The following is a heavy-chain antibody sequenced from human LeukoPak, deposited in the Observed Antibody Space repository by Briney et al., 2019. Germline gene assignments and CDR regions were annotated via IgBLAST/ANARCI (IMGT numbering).Heavy chain of an antibody. CDR3: ARGLVGATGPYYFDY. CDR1: GFTFSSYS. D-gene: IGHD1-26*01. Sequence: GGSLRLSCAASGFTFSSYSMNWVRQAPGKGMEWLSSISSSSSYIYYADSVKGRFTISRDNAKNSLYLQMNSLRAADTAVYYCARGLVGATGPYYFDYWGQGTLVTVSS. J-gene: IGHJ4*02. V-gene: IGHV3-21*01. CDR2: ISSSSSYI.